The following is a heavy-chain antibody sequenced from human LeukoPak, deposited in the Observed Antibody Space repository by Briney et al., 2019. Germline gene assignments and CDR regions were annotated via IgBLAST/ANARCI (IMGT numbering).Heavy chain of an antibody. V-gene: IGHV3-13*01. CDR2: IGTAGGT. CDR3: AKDRRFGELLLYYFGY. CDR1: GFTFSSYD. Sequence: GGSLRLSCAASGFTFSSYDMHWVRHATGKGLEWVSAIGTAGGTYYPGSVKGRFTISRDNSKNTLYLQMNSLRAEDTAVYYCAKDRRFGELLLYYFGYWGQGTLVTVSS. J-gene: IGHJ4*02. D-gene: IGHD3-10*01.